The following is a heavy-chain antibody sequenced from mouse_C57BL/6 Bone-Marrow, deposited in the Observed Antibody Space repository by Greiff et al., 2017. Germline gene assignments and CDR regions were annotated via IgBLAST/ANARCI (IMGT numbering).Heavy chain of an antibody. CDR3: ATLGDY. CDR2: ISSGSSTI. CDR1: GFPFSDYG. Sequence: DVQLVESGGGLVKPGGSLKLSCAASGFPFSDYGMHWVRQAPEKGLEWVAYISSGSSTIYYADTVQGRFTISRDNAKNTLFLQMTSLRSEDTAMYYCATLGDYWGQGTSVTVSS. V-gene: IGHV5-17*01. J-gene: IGHJ4*01.